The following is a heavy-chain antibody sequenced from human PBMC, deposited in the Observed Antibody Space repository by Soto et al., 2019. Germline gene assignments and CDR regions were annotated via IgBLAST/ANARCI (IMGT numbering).Heavy chain of an antibody. V-gene: IGHV4-31*03. CDR1: VDTVSSGGYY. J-gene: IGHJ6*02. CDR2: IYYSGST. D-gene: IGHD6-6*01. CDR3: ARDRSREAASRGNYYYGMDV. Sequence: TLSLTGPVPVDTVSSGGYYWSWVRHHPGKGLAWIGYIYYSGSTYYNPPLKSRVTISVDTSKNPFSLKLSSVTAADTAVYYCARDRSREAASRGNYYYGMDVWGQGTTVTVSS.